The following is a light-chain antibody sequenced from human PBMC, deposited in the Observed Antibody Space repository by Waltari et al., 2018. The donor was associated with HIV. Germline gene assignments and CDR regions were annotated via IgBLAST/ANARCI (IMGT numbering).Light chain of an antibody. CDR1: QSLLSNNKNF. V-gene: IGKV4-1*01. Sequence: DIVMTQSPDSLAVSLGERATINCKSSQSLLSNNKNFLAWYQQKPGQPPKSLISWASTRESGVPDRFSGSGSGTDFTLTISSLQAEDVAVYYCQQYYSTPPLFGRGTKVEIK. CDR2: WAS. CDR3: QQYYSTPPL. J-gene: IGKJ1*01.